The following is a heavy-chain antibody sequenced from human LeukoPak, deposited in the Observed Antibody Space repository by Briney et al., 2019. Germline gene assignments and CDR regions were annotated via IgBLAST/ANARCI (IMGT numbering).Heavy chain of an antibody. Sequence: PSETLSLTCGVYGGSFSPYYWSWIRQPPGRGLEWIGEINHSGSTNYNPSLKSRVTISVDTSKNQFSLKLNSVTAADTAVYYCAKDLGNYWKKGYFDYWGQGTLVTVSS. CDR1: GGSFSPYY. J-gene: IGHJ4*02. CDR3: AKDLGNYWKKGYFDY. D-gene: IGHD1-7*01. CDR2: INHSGST. V-gene: IGHV4-34*01.